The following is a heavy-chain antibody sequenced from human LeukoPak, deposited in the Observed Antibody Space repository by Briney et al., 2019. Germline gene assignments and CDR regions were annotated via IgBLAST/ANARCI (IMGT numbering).Heavy chain of an antibody. V-gene: IGHV2-70*16. CDR2: IDWDGAK. J-gene: IGHJ4*02. CDR3: ARGIPFIAAALDY. CDR1: GFSLTTAGMC. D-gene: IGHD6-13*01. Sequence: ESGPVLVKPTQTLTLTCNFSGFSLTTAGMCVSWVRQPPGKALEWLARIDWDGAKFYTSSLKTRLTVSWDTSENQVLLTMTNVDPVDTATYFCARGIPFIAAALDYWGQGILVTVSS.